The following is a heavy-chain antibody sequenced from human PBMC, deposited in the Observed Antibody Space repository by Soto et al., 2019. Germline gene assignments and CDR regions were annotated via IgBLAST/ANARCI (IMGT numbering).Heavy chain of an antibody. D-gene: IGHD1-1*01. CDR1: GFTFSSYS. V-gene: IGHV3-21*01. CDR3: ARALIGTTSYFDY. Sequence: GGSLRLSCGASGFTFSSYSMNWVRQAPGKGLEWVSSISSSSSYIYYADSVKGRFTISRDNAKNSLYLQMNSLRAEDTAVYYCARALIGTTSYFDYWGQGTLVTVSS. J-gene: IGHJ4*02. CDR2: ISSSSSYI.